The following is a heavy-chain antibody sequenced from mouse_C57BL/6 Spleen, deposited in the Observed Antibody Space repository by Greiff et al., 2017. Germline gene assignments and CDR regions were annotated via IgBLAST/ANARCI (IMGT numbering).Heavy chain of an antibody. CDR2: IHPNSGST. Sequence: QVQLQQPGAELVKPGASVKLSCKASGYTFTSYWMHWVKQRPGQGLEWIGMIHPNSGSTNYNEMFTSQATLTVDKSSSTAYMQLSSLTAEDSAVYYCARFFTTVDWYFDVWGTGTTVTVSS. CDR3: ARFFTTVDWYFDV. CDR1: GYTFTSYW. J-gene: IGHJ1*03. D-gene: IGHD1-1*01. V-gene: IGHV1-64*01.